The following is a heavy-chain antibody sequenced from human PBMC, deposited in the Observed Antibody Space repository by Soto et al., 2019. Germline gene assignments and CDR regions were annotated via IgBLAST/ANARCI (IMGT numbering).Heavy chain of an antibody. Sequence: PSETLSLTCTVSGVFVSSGSYYWSWIRQSPGKGLEWIGYIYYGGNTNYNPSLKSRVTISVDASKNQFSLKLTSVAAADTAVYYCARHDYDENWFDPWGQGTLVTVSS. CDR2: IYYGGNT. CDR1: GVFVSSGSYY. V-gene: IGHV4-61*01. D-gene: IGHD3-22*01. CDR3: ARHDYDENWFDP. J-gene: IGHJ5*02.